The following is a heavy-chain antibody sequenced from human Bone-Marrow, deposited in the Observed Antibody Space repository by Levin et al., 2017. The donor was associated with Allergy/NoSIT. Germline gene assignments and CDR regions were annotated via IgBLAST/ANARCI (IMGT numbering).Heavy chain of an antibody. CDR2: ISSSSSTI. Sequence: GGSLRLSCAASGFTFSSYSMNWVRQAPGKGLEWVSYISSSSSTIYYADSVKGRFTISRDNAKNSLYLQMNSLRAEDTAVYYCARDPGAHRGLLWFGELSPGYYGMDVWGQGTTVTVSS. J-gene: IGHJ6*02. CDR1: GFTFSSYS. V-gene: IGHV3-48*04. CDR3: ARDPGAHRGLLWFGELSPGYYGMDV. D-gene: IGHD3-10*01.